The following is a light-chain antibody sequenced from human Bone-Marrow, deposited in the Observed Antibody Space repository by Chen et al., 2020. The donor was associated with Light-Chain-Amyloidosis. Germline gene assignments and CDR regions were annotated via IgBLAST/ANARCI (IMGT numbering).Light chain of an antibody. V-gene: IGKV3-20*01. Sequence: EILFTQSPGTLSLSPWEGDNLSCRASQTIISNYLTWYQQQLDQAPRLLIYGSSSRDTGIPDSFTGSGSGTDFTLNINRLEPEDFAMYYCQQYGTSPLTFGGGTKVEIK. CDR1: QTIISNY. CDR3: QQYGTSPLT. J-gene: IGKJ4*01. CDR2: GSS.